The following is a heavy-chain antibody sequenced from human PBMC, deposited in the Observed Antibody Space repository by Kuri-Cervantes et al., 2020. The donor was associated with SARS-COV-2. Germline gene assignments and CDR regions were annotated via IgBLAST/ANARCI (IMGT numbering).Heavy chain of an antibody. J-gene: IGHJ5*02. V-gene: IGHV3-21*01. Sequence: GGSLRLSCAASGFTFSSYSMNWVRQAPGKGLEWVSFISSSSSYIYYADSVKGRFTISRDNAKNSVYLQMNSLRAEDTAIYYCARDDPYYGGNSWFDPWGQGTLVTVSS. CDR3: ARDDPYYGGNSWFDP. D-gene: IGHD4-23*01. CDR1: GFTFSSYS. CDR2: ISSSSSYI.